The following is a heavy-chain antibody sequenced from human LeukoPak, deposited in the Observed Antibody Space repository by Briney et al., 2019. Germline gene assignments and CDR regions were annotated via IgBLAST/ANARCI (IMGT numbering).Heavy chain of an antibody. D-gene: IGHD1-26*01. CDR3: ARWERREIYGMDV. CDR1: GFTFSSYE. CDR2: ISSSGSTI. Sequence: GGSLRLSCAASGFTFSSYEMNCVRQAPGKGLEWVSYISSSGSTIYYADSVKGRFTISRDNAKNSLYLQMNSLRAEDTAVYYCARWERREIYGMDVWGKGTTVTVSS. J-gene: IGHJ6*04. V-gene: IGHV3-48*03.